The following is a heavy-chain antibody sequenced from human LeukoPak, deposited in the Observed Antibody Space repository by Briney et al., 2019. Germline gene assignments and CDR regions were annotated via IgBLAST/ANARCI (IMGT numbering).Heavy chain of an antibody. J-gene: IGHJ4*02. CDR1: GFTFSSYA. CDR2: ISGSGGST. CDR3: AKVITMVRGVHFDY. Sequence: GGSLRLSCAASGFTFSSYAMSWVRQAPGKGLEWVSAISGSGGSTYYADSVKGRFTISRDNSKNTLYLQMNTLRAEDTAVYYCAKVITMVRGVHFDYWGQGTLVTVSS. V-gene: IGHV3-23*01. D-gene: IGHD3-10*01.